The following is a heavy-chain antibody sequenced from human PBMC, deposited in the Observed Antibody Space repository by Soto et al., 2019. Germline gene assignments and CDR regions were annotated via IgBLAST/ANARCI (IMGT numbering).Heavy chain of an antibody. CDR3: ARDSYDILTGYIDY. J-gene: IGHJ4*02. V-gene: IGHV1-18*04. Sequence: ASVTVSCRSSGYTFTSYGISCVRQAPGQGREWMGWIMAYNGNTNCAQKLQGRFTMTTDTSTITSYMELSSLRSDDTAVYYCARDSYDILTGYIDYWGQGTLVTFSS. CDR1: GYTFTSYG. CDR2: IMAYNGNT. D-gene: IGHD3-9*01.